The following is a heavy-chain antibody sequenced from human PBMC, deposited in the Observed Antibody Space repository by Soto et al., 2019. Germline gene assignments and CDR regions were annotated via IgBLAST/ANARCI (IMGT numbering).Heavy chain of an antibody. Sequence: GGSLRLSCADSGLTFSRYWVSWVRQAPGKGLEWVASIKQDGSERYYVDSVKGRFTISRDNAKNSQYLQMNSLRAEDTAVYYYDSSDYFPFDYWGQGTQVTVSS. CDR3: DSSDYFPFDY. D-gene: IGHD3-22*01. CDR2: IKQDGSER. J-gene: IGHJ4*02. CDR1: GLTFSRYW. V-gene: IGHV3-7*02.